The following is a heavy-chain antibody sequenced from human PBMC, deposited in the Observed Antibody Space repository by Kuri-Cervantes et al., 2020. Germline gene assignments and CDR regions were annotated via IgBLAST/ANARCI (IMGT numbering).Heavy chain of an antibody. Sequence: GGSLRLSCAASGFIFDESAMNWVRQTPGKGLEWVSAISGSGGSTYYADSVKGRFTISRDNAKNSLYLQMNSLRAEDTALYYCARAFYGSGSSPFAYWGQGTLVTVSS. D-gene: IGHD3-10*01. J-gene: IGHJ4*02. CDR1: GFIFDESA. CDR2: ISGSGGST. V-gene: IGHV3-20*04. CDR3: ARAFYGSGSSPFAY.